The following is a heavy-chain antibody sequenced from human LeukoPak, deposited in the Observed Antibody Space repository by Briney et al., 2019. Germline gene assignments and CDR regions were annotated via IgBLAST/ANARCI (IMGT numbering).Heavy chain of an antibody. CDR3: ASGVPSDIVVVPAAHY. J-gene: IGHJ4*02. CDR2: INPSGGST. D-gene: IGHD2-2*01. CDR1: GYTFTSYY. Sequence: ASVNVSCKASGYTFTSYYMHWVRQAPGQGLEWMGIINPSGGSTSYAQKFQGRVTMTRDTSTSTVYMELSSLRSEDTAVYYCASGVPSDIVVVPAAHYWGQGTPVTVSS. V-gene: IGHV1-46*01.